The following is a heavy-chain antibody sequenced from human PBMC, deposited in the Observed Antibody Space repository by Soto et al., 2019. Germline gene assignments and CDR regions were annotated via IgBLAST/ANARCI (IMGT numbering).Heavy chain of an antibody. D-gene: IGHD6-19*01. Sequence: SETLSLTCTVSGGSISSSSYYWGWIRQPPGKGLEWIGSIYYSGSTYYNPSLKSRVTISVDTSKNHFSLKLISVTAADTAVYYCARFRSGWYYFDYWGQGTLVTVSS. V-gene: IGHV4-39*02. CDR3: ARFRSGWYYFDY. CDR1: GGSISSSSYY. J-gene: IGHJ4*02. CDR2: IYYSGST.